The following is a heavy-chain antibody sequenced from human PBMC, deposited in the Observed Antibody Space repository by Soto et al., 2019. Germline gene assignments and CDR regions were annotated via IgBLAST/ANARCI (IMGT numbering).Heavy chain of an antibody. Sequence: GGSLRLSCAASGFTFSSYSMNWVRQAPGKGLEWVSSISSSSSYIYYADSVKGRFTISRDNAKNSLYLQMNSLRAEDTAVYYCARSLTTVTTVDAFDIRGQGTMVTVSS. CDR2: ISSSSSYI. V-gene: IGHV3-21*01. CDR3: ARSLTTVTTVDAFDI. D-gene: IGHD4-17*01. CDR1: GFTFSSYS. J-gene: IGHJ3*02.